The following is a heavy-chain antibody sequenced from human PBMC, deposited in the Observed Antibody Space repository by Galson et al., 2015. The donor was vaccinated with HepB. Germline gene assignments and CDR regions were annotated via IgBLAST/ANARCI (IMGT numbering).Heavy chain of an antibody. CDR2: ISYDGSNK. Sequence: SLRLSCAASGFTFSSYGMHWVRQAPGKGLEWVALISYDGSNKYYADSVKGRFTISRDNSKNTLYLQMNSLRAEDTAVYYCAKDLWDYESSGYYSGWFDPWGQGTLVTGSS. CDR3: AKDLWDYESSGYYSGWFDP. V-gene: IGHV3-30*18. CDR1: GFTFSSYG. D-gene: IGHD3-22*01. J-gene: IGHJ5*02.